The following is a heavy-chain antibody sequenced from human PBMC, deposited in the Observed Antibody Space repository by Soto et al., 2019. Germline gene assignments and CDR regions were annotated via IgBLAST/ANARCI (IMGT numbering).Heavy chain of an antibody. CDR2: IWYDGSNK. Sequence: QVQLVESGGGVVQPGRSLRLSCAASGFTFSIYGMHWVRQAAGKGLEWVAVIWYDGSNKYYADSVKGRFTISRDNSKNTLYLQMNSLRAEDTAVYYCAREPSDYGGVWGQGTMVTVSS. D-gene: IGHD4-17*01. CDR3: AREPSDYGGV. J-gene: IGHJ3*01. V-gene: IGHV3-33*01. CDR1: GFTFSIYG.